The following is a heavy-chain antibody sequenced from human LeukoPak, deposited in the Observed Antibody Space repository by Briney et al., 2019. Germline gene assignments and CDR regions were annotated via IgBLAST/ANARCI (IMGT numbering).Heavy chain of an antibody. Sequence: SGGSLRLSCAASGFTFDDYTMHWVRQAPGKGLEWVSLISWDGGSTYYADSVKGRFTISRDNSKNSLYLQMNSLRTEDTALYYCAKEGGVEMATITGGPEGGFDYWGQGTLVTVSS. J-gene: IGHJ4*02. CDR1: GFTFDDYT. CDR3: AKEGGVEMATITGGPEGGFDY. CDR2: ISWDGGST. V-gene: IGHV3-43*01. D-gene: IGHD5-24*01.